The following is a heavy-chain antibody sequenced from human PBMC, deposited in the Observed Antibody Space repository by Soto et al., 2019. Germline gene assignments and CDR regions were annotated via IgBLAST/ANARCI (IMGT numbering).Heavy chain of an antibody. D-gene: IGHD3-3*01. CDR1: GYSFTSYW. V-gene: IGHV5-10-1*01. J-gene: IGHJ6*02. CDR2: IDPSDSYT. CDR3: ARHPALDDFWSGYYYYYGMDV. Sequence: GESLKISCRGSGYSFTSYWISWVRQMPGKGLEWMGRIDPSDSYTNYSPSFQGHVTISADKSISTAYLQWSSLKASDTAMYYCARHPALDDFWSGYYYYYGMDVWGQGTTVTVSS.